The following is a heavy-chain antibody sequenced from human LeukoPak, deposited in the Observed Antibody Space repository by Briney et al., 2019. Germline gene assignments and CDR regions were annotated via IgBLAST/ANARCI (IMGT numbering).Heavy chain of an antibody. D-gene: IGHD3-22*01. CDR3: VRERLYDSSGYYYLYYFDY. J-gene: IGHJ4*02. Sequence: SQTLSLTCTVSGGSISSGRYYWSWIRQPAGKGLEWIGRIYTSGSTNYNPSLKSRVTISVDTSNNQFSLKLSSVTAADTAVYYCVRERLYDSSGYYYLYYFDYWGQGTLVTVSS. CDR1: GGSISSGRYY. CDR2: IYTSGST. V-gene: IGHV4-61*02.